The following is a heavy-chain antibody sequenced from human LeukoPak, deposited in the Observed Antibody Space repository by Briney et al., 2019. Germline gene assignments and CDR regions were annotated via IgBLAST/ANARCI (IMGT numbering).Heavy chain of an antibody. CDR2: ISGGGGST. V-gene: IGHV3-23*01. CDR3: AKGPSSSWRGYFQD. Sequence: GGSLRLSCAASGFTFTSYAMNWVRQAPGKGLEWVSTISGGGGSTDYADSVKGRFTISRDNSKNTLSLQMSSLRAEDTAVYYCAKGPSSSWRGYFQDWGQGTLVTVSS. D-gene: IGHD6-13*01. J-gene: IGHJ1*01. CDR1: GFTFTSYA.